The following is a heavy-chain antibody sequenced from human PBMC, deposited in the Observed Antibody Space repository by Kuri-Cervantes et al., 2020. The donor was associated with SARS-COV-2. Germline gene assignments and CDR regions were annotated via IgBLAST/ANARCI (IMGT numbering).Heavy chain of an antibody. J-gene: IGHJ4*02. CDR1: RFTFSNAW. D-gene: IGHD3-3*01. Sequence: GGSLRLSCAASRFTFSNAWMSWVRQAPGKGLEWVGRIKSKTDGGTTDYAAPVKGRFTISRDDSKDTLYLQMNSLKTEDTAVYYCTTDLGMYYDFWSGYFGGPYFDYWGQGTLVTVSS. CDR3: TTDLGMYYDFWSGYFGGPYFDY. CDR2: IKSKTDGGTT. V-gene: IGHV3-15*01.